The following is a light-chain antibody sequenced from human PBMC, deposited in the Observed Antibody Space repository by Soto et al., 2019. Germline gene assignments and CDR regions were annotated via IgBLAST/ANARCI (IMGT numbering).Light chain of an antibody. J-gene: IGLJ2*01. CDR1: SRDVGRYDY. CDR3: SSYTKVNTLVV. CDR2: EVS. Sequence: QSALTQPASVSGSPGQSITISCNGTSRDVGRYDYVSWYQQHPGKAPRLIIYEVSNRPSGISNRFSGSKSGNTATLTISGLQAEDEAEYFSSSYTKVNTLVVFGGGTKLTVL. V-gene: IGLV2-14*01.